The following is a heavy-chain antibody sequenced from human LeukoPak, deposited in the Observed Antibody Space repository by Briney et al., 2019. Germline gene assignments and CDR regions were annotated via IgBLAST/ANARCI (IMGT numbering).Heavy chain of an antibody. CDR1: GGSISSYY. CDR3: ARDPARVRGDYYFDY. CDR2: IYYSGST. J-gene: IGHJ4*02. D-gene: IGHD3-10*01. Sequence: SETLSLTCTVSGGSISSYYWSWIRQPPGKGLEWIGYIYYSGSTNYNPSLKSRVTISVKTSKNQFSLKLSSVTAADTAVYYCARDPARVRGDYYFDYWGQGTLVTVSS. V-gene: IGHV4-59*12.